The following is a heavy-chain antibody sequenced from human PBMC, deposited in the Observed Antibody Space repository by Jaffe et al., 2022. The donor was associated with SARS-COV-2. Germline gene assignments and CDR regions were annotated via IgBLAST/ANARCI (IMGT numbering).Heavy chain of an antibody. CDR2: IKPDGSEI. J-gene: IGHJ4*02. Sequence: EVQLVESGGGLVQPGGSLRLSCAASGFTFSNYWMTWVRQPPGKGLEWVANIKPDGSEIYYVDSVKGRFTVSRDNAKNSLYLQMNSLRAEDTAVYYCVWWGQRNYWGQGTPVTVSS. D-gene: IGHD2-21*01. V-gene: IGHV3-7*03. CDR3: VWWGQRNY. CDR1: GFTFSNYW.